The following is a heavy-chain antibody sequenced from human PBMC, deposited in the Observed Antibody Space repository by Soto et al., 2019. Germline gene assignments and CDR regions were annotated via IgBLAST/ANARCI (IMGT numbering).Heavy chain of an antibody. J-gene: IGHJ4*02. Sequence: EVQLLESGGGLVQPGESLKLACAASEFPSGKYAMSWVSQAPGKGLEWVSTTGGGIGPYYADSVKGRFTTSKDNPRDTMYLQMNSLRAEDTGIYYCAKMPDGVNSNSPYFWGPGTLVTVSP. CDR2: TGGGIGP. D-gene: IGHD1-1*01. V-gene: IGHV3-23*01. CDR3: AKMPDGVNSNSPYF. CDR1: EFPSGKYA.